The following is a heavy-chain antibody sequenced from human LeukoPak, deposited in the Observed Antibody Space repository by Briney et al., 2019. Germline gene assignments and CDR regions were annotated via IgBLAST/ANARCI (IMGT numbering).Heavy chain of an antibody. D-gene: IGHD4-17*01. V-gene: IGHV4-34*09. J-gene: IGHJ5*02. CDR1: GGSFSGYH. CDR3: ARTDYGDSRDWFDP. Sequence: SETLSLTCAVYGGSFSGYHWSWIRQPPGKGLEWIGEINHSGSTYYNPSLKSRVTISVDTSKNQFSLKLSSVTAADTAVYYCARTDYGDSRDWFDPWGQGTLVTVSS. CDR2: INHSGST.